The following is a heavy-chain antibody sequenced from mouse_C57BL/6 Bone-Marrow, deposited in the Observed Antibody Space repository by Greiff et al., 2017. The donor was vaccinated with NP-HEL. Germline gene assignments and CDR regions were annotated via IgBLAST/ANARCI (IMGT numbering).Heavy chain of an antibody. CDR2: IWRGGST. CDR1: GFSLTSYG. V-gene: IGHV2-5*01. J-gene: IGHJ1*03. Sequence: VKLQESGPGLVQPSQSLSITCTVSGFSLTSYGVHWVRQSPGKGLEWLGVIWRGGSTDYNAAFMSRLSITKDNSKSQVFFKMNSLQADDTAIYYCATRKEGYWYFDVWGTGTTVTVSS. CDR3: ATRKEGYWYFDV. D-gene: IGHD1-3*01.